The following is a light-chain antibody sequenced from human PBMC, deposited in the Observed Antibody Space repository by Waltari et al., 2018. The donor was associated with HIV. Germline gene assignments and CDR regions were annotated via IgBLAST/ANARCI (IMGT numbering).Light chain of an antibody. CDR3: SSFTGINTWV. J-gene: IGLJ3*02. V-gene: IGLV2-14*01. Sequence: QSALTQPASVSGSPGQSITISCTGTSNDVGPSHLVSWYHQHPAKAPKLLIYEVNNRPSGVSNRFAGSKSGNTASLTISGLQAEDEADYYCSSFTGINTWVFGGGTMVTVL. CDR1: SNDVGPSHL. CDR2: EVN.